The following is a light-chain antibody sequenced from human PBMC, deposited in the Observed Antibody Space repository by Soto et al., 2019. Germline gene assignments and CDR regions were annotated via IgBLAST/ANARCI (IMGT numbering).Light chain of an antibody. CDR1: QSVSSK. CDR2: GAS. J-gene: IGKJ4*01. Sequence: EIVMTQSPATLSVSPGERATLSCRASQSVSSKLAWYQQKPGQAPRLLIYGASTRATGIPARFSGSGSGTEFTLTISSLQSEDFAVYYCNQYDNWPLTFGGGAKVEIK. V-gene: IGKV3-15*01. CDR3: NQYDNWPLT.